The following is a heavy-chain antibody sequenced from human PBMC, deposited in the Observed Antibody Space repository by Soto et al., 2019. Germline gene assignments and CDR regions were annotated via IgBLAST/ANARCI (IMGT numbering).Heavy chain of an antibody. CDR2: IIPILGIA. Sequence: QVQLVQSGAEVKKPGSSVKVSCKASGGTFSSYTISWVRQAPGQGLEWMGRIIPILGIANYAQKFQGRGTITADKSTSTAYMGLSSLRSEDTAVYYCARSLGGYDFWSGYSTTSGFDYWGQGTLVTVSS. CDR1: GGTFSSYT. V-gene: IGHV1-69*02. J-gene: IGHJ4*02. D-gene: IGHD3-3*01. CDR3: ARSLGGYDFWSGYSTTSGFDY.